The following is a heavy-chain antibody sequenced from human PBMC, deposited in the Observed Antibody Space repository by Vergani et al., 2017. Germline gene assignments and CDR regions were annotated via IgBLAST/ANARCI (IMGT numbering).Heavy chain of an antibody. V-gene: IGHV4-34*01. Sequence: QVQLQQWGAGLLKPSETLSLTCAVYGGSFSGYYWSWIRQPPGKGLEWIGEINRSGSTNYNPSLKSRVTISVDTSKNQFSLKLSSVTAADTAVYYCASVGYCSSTSCYAYYGIIDYGGQGTLVTVSS. CDR1: GGSFSGYY. D-gene: IGHD2-2*03. CDR3: ASVGYCSSTSCYAYYGIIDY. CDR2: INRSGST. J-gene: IGHJ4*02.